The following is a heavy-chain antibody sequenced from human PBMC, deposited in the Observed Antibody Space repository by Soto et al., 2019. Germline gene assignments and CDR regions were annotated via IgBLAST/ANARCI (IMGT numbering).Heavy chain of an antibody. J-gene: IGHJ4*02. CDR3: ARHATPDGGSHPYFDY. Sequence: PSETLSLTCTVSGGSINSYYWSWIRQPPGKGLEWIAYIYSSGSSNYNPSLKSRVTVSVDTSKNQFSLRLSSVTAADTAVYYCARHATPDGGSHPYFDYWGQGTLVTVSS. CDR2: IYSSGSS. CDR1: GGSINSYY. V-gene: IGHV4-59*08. D-gene: IGHD1-26*01.